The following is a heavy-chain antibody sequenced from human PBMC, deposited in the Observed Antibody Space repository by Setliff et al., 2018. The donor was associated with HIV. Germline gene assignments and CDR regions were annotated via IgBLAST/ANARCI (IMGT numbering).Heavy chain of an antibody. D-gene: IGHD3-22*01. J-gene: IGHJ5*02. V-gene: IGHV1-46*01. CDR1: GYPFTTYY. CDR2: INPSGGST. CDR3: ARAHLLETVMIVLGGFDP. Sequence: ASVKVSCKASGYPFTTYYMHWLRQAPGQGLEWMGIINPSGGSTRYAQNFQGRVTMTRDTSTNTAYMELSSLRSDDTAVYYCARAHLLETVMIVLGGFDPWGQGTLVTVSS.